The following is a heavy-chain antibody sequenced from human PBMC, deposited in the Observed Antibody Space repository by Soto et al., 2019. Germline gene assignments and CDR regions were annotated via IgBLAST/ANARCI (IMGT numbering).Heavy chain of an antibody. J-gene: IGHJ6*02. D-gene: IGHD1-7*01. Sequence: EEQLLESGGDLVQPGGSLRLSCVASGITFRSRAMSWVRQAPGEGLEWVSVTTDTDGDRKYADSVRGRFTISRDNSKNTLYLQMSSLRAEDSAVYYCAKPPLNWNYGLDYYYGMDVWGQGTTVIVSS. V-gene: IGHV3-23*01. CDR1: GITFRSRA. CDR3: AKPPLNWNYGLDYYYGMDV. CDR2: TTDTDGDR.